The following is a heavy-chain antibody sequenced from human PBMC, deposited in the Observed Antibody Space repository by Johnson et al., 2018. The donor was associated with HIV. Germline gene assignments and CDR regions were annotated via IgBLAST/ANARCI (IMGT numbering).Heavy chain of an antibody. CDR1: GFTFSSYG. D-gene: IGHD6-6*01. V-gene: IGHV3-30*03. CDR3: ARASVSSPRYSSSSDDAFDI. CDR2: ISYDGTNK. J-gene: IGHJ3*02. Sequence: VQLVESGGGVVQPGRSLRLSCAASGFTFSSYGMHWVRQAPGKGLEWVAVISYDGTNKYYADSVKGRFTISRDNSKNTLYLQMNSLRAEDTAVYYCARASVSSPRYSSSSDDAFDIWGQGTMVTVSS.